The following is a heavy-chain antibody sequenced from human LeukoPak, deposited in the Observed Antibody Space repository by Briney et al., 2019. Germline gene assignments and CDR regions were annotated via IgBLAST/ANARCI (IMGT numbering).Heavy chain of an antibody. CDR2: IKQDGSEK. CDR3: ARANIGASFDY. D-gene: IGHD6-13*01. V-gene: IGHV3-7*04. J-gene: IGHJ4*02. CDR1: GFTFRYW. Sequence: GGSLRLSCVASGFTFRYWMSWVRQAPGKGLEWVANIKQDGSEKSYVDSVKGRFTISRDNAKNSLYLQVNSLRAEDAAVYYCARANIGASFDYWGQGTLVTVSS.